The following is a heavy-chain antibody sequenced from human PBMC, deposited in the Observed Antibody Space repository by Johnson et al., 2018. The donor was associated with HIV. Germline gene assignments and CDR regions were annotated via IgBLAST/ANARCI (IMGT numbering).Heavy chain of an antibody. Sequence: VQLVESGGDMVQPGRSLRLSCAASGFTFSSYDMHWVRQATGKGLEWVSTIGTAGDTYYPGSVKGRFTVSREDAKNSLYLQMNSLRAGDTALYYCARAVCRGGRCYSHDAFDIWGQGTMVTVSS. J-gene: IGHJ3*02. D-gene: IGHD2-15*01. V-gene: IGHV3-13*01. CDR3: ARAVCRGGRCYSHDAFDI. CDR1: GFTFSSYD. CDR2: IGTAGDT.